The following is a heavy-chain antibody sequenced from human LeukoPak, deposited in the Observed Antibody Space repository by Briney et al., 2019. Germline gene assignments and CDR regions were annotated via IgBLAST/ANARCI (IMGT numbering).Heavy chain of an antibody. CDR3: ARGGCSSTSCYLVDYYYGMDV. CDR1: AGSISSSSYY. D-gene: IGHD2-2*01. J-gene: IGHJ6*02. Sequence: PSETLSLTCSVSAGSISSSSYYWGWIRQAPGKGLEWIGEINHSGSTNYNPSLKSRVTISVDTSKNQFSLKLSSVTAADTAVYYCARGGCSSTSCYLVDYYYGMDVWGQGTTVTVSS. V-gene: IGHV4-39*07. CDR2: INHSGST.